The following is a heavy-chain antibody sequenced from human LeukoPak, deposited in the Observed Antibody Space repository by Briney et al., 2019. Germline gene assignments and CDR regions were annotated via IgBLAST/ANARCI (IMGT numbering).Heavy chain of an antibody. V-gene: IGHV3-30*15. Sequence: GGSLRLSCAASGFTFSSYAMHWVRQAPGKGLEWVAVISYDGSNKYYADSVKGRFTISRDNSKNTLYLQMSSLRAEDTAVYYCAREGKYYYDSSGYPDYWGQGTLVTVSS. D-gene: IGHD3-22*01. CDR1: GFTFSSYA. CDR2: ISYDGSNK. CDR3: AREGKYYYDSSGYPDY. J-gene: IGHJ4*02.